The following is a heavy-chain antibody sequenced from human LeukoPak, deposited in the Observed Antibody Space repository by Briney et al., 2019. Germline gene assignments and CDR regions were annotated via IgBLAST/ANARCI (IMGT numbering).Heavy chain of an antibody. CDR3: VNNYDILTGLGAFDI. CDR1: GFTFSAYA. CDR2: ISSSSGTI. J-gene: IGHJ3*02. D-gene: IGHD3-9*01. Sequence: PGGSLRLSCAASGFTFSAYAMNWVRQAPGKGLEWVSYISSSSGTIYYADSVKGRFTISRDNANNSLFLQMNSLRAEDTAVYYCVNNYDILTGLGAFDIWGQGTMVTVSS. V-gene: IGHV3-48*01.